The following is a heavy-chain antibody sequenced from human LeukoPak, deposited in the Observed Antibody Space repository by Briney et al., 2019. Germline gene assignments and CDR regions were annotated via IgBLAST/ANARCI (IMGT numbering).Heavy chain of an antibody. CDR1: GGSISSYY. V-gene: IGHV4-4*07. D-gene: IGHD2-2*01. J-gene: IGHJ2*01. Sequence: PSETLSLTCTVSGGSISSYYWSWIRQPAGKGLEWIGGIYSSGSTNYNPSLKSRVTMSVDTSKNQFSLKLSSVTAADTAVYYCARGQYHLLYWYFDLWGRGTLVTVSS. CDR2: IYSSGST. CDR3: ARGQYHLLYWYFDL.